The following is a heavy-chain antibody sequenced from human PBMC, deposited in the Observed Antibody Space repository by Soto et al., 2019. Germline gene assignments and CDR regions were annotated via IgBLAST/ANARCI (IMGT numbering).Heavy chain of an antibody. V-gene: IGHV1-2*02. Sequence: QVQLVQSGADVKTPGASVRVSCKASGYTFTGYYVHWVREAPGQGLEWMGWINPETGGTSYAQKFQGRVTLSRDTSINTAYLELSRLRFDDAAXXXXXXXRYPVISDGMDVWGXGTTVTVSS. CDR3: XXXRYPVISDGMDV. D-gene: IGHD2-21*01. CDR1: GYTFTGYY. CDR2: INPETGGT. J-gene: IGHJ6*02.